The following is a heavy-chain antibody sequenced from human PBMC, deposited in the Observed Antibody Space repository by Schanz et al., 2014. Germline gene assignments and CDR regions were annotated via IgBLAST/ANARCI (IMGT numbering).Heavy chain of an antibody. CDR2: INGYNGHT. CDR3: ARGGYSSGWYDRDIAHFDY. Sequence: QVQLVQSWAEVKKPGASVKVSCKASGYTFTSYGINWVRQAPGQGLEWMGWINGYNGHTLYAQKLQGRVTMTTDTSTSTAYMELRSLRSDDTAVYYCARGGYSSGWYDRDIAHFDYWGQGTLVTVSS. J-gene: IGHJ4*02. V-gene: IGHV1-18*01. D-gene: IGHD6-19*01. CDR1: GYTFTSYG.